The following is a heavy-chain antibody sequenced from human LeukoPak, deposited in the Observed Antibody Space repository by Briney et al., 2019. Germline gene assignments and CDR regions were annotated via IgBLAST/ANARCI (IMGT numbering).Heavy chain of an antibody. CDR1: GYSISSGYY. V-gene: IGHV4-38-2*02. J-gene: IGHJ4*02. D-gene: IGHD3-3*01. CDR3: ARDERFTIFGVVISGNYYFDY. CDR2: IYHSGST. Sequence: PSETLSLTCAVSGYSISSGYYWGWLRQPPGKGLEWIGSIYHSGSTYYNPSRKSRVTISVATSKNQFSLKLSSVTAADTAVYYCARDERFTIFGVVISGNYYFDYWGQGTLVTVSS.